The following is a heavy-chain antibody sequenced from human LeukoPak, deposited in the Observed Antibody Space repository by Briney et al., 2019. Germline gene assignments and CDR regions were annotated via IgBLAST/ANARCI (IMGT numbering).Heavy chain of an antibody. J-gene: IGHJ4*02. CDR3: ARVEMATMHFDY. V-gene: IGHV4-30-4*08. CDR1: GGSISSGGYF. D-gene: IGHD5-24*01. Sequence: SQTLSLTCTVSGGSISSGGYFWSWIRQPPGKGLEWIGYIYYSGSTYYNPSLKSRVTISVDTSKNQFSLKLSSVTAADTAVYYCARVEMATMHFDYWGQGTLVTVSS. CDR2: IYYSGST.